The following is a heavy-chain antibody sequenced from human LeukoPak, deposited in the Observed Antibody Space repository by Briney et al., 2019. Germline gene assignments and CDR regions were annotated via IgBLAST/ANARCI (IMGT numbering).Heavy chain of an antibody. V-gene: IGHV3-48*03. CDR3: ASSKGFRGVRRDHEY. CDR2: ISSSGNTI. CDR1: GFIFSSYE. J-gene: IGHJ4*02. Sequence: RGSLRLSCAASGFIFSSYEMNWVRQAPGKGLEWVSYISSSGNTIYYSDSVKGRFTVSRDNANNSLYLQMNSLRGEDTAVYYCASSKGFRGVRRDHEYWGRGALVTVSS. D-gene: IGHD3-16*01.